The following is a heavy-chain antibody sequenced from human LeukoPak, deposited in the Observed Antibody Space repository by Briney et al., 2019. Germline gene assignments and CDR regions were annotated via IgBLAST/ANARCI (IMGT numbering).Heavy chain of an antibody. D-gene: IGHD1-26*01. V-gene: IGHV5-51*01. CDR3: ARDLESPLSGSYSGLSWFDP. J-gene: IGHJ5*02. CDR2: IYPGDSDT. CDR1: GYSFTSYW. Sequence: GESLKISCKGSGYSFTSYWIGWVRQMPGKGLEWMGIIYPGDSDTRYSPSVQGQVTISADKSISTAYLQWSSLKASDTAMYYCARDLESPLSGSYSGLSWFDPWGQGTLVTVSS.